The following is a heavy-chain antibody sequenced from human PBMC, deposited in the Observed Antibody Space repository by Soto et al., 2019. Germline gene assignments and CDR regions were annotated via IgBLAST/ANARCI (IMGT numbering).Heavy chain of an antibody. CDR1: GGSITSGDYY. CDR2: IYYSGGT. Sequence: PSEALYLTCTVYGGSITSGDYYWSWVRQPPGKGLEWIGYIYYSGGTYYNPSLKSRLTMSVDTSKNQFSLKLTSVTAADTAVYYCARIPISSSHNTHYFDYWGQGTLVTVSS. CDR3: ARIPISSSHNTHYFDY. J-gene: IGHJ4*02. D-gene: IGHD6-13*01. V-gene: IGHV4-30-4*01.